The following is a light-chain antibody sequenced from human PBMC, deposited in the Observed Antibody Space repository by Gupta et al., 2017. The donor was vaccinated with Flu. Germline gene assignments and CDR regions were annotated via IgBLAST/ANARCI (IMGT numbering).Light chain of an antibody. CDR1: INDIGGYNY. Sequence: HSALTQPASVAGSPGQSITISCTGTINDIGGYNYVSWYQQHPGKAPYLISLDVGRRHSGVSDRFSGSKSGNTASLTISGLQAEDEADYYCASYDGTSTTFGEGTKLTV. J-gene: IGLJ2*01. CDR2: DVG. CDR3: ASYDGTSTT. V-gene: IGLV2-14*03.